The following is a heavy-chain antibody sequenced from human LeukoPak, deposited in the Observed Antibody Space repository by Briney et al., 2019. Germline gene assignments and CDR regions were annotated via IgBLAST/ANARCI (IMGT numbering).Heavy chain of an antibody. J-gene: IGHJ3*02. D-gene: IGHD1-26*01. CDR3: ARSGGNYYSI. V-gene: IGHV5-10-1*01. Sequence: GESLKISCKGSGYSFTSYWITWVRQMPGKGLEWMGRIDPSDSYINYSPSFQGHVTISADKSITTAYLQWSGLKASDTAMYYCARSGGNYYSIWGQGTMVTVSS. CDR1: GYSFTSYW. CDR2: IDPSDSYI.